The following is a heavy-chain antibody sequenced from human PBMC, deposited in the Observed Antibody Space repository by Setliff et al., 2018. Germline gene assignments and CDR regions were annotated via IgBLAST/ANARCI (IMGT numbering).Heavy chain of an antibody. CDR3: ARSEGSSWLSSYYYYYGMDV. CDR2: ISPYNGDT. D-gene: IGHD6-13*01. CDR1: GYTFTSYG. Sequence: ASVKVSCKASGYTFTSYGISWVRQAPGQGLEWMGWISPYNGDTEYAQKFQGRVTLTTDTSTSTAHMELGSLRSDDTAVYYCARSEGSSWLSSYYYYYGMDVWGQGTTVTVSS. V-gene: IGHV1-18*01. J-gene: IGHJ6*02.